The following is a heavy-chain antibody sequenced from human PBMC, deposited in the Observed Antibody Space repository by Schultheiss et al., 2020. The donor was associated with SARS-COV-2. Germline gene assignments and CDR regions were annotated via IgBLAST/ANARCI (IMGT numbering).Heavy chain of an antibody. D-gene: IGHD2-21*02. CDR3: ARGSGDVWEVVTATRRYYFDY. CDR1: GYTFTSYG. Sequence: ASVKVSCKASGYTFTSYGISWVRQAPGQGLEWMGIINPSGGSTSYAQKFQGRVTMTRDTSTSTVYMELSSLRSEDTAVYYCARGSGDVWEVVTATRRYYFDYWGQGTLVTVSS. J-gene: IGHJ4*02. CDR2: INPSGGST. V-gene: IGHV1-46*01.